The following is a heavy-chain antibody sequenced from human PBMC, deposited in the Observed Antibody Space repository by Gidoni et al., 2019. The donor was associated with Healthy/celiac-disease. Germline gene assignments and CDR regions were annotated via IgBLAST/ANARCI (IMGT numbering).Heavy chain of an antibody. CDR3: ARVAKIVAGYSLCFDY. D-gene: IGHD5-12*01. Sequence: QVQLQESGPGLVKPSGTLSLTCAVSGGSISSSNGLSGVRQPPGTGLEWIGEIYNSGCTNYNPSLKRRVTISVDKSKNQFSRKLSSVTAADTAVYYCARVAKIVAGYSLCFDYWGQGTLVTVSS. CDR1: GGSISSSNG. V-gene: IGHV4-4*02. CDR2: IYNSGCT. J-gene: IGHJ4*02.